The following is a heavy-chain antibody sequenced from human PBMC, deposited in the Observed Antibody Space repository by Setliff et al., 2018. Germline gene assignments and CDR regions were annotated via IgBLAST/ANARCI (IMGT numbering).Heavy chain of an antibody. D-gene: IGHD6-13*01. V-gene: IGHV3-23*01. CDR2: ISDTAIGI. CDR1: GFTFNTYA. J-gene: IGHJ4*02. CDR3: AKDVVGYSSTWPKRDYFDS. Sequence: GSLKISCAASGFTFNTYAMSWVRQPPGKGLEWVSSISDTAIGIYYTGSVRGRFTISRDNSKKILFLQMNSLRVEDTAIYYCAKDVVGYSSTWPKRDYFDSWGQGTLVTVSS.